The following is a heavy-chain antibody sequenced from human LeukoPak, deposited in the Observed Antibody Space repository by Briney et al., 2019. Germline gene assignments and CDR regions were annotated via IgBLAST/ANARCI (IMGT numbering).Heavy chain of an antibody. CDR3: ARDLIYYYDSSGPIPSDDY. Sequence: ALVKVSCKASGYTFTGYYMHWVRQAPGQELEWMGWINPNSGGTNYAQKFQGRVTMTRDTSISTAYMDLSRLRSDDTAVYYCARDLIYYYDSSGPIPSDDYWGQGTLVTVSS. CDR2: INPNSGGT. V-gene: IGHV1-2*02. CDR1: GYTFTGYY. J-gene: IGHJ4*02. D-gene: IGHD3-22*01.